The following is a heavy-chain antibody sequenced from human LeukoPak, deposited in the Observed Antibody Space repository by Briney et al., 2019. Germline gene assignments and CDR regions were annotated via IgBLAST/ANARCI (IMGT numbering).Heavy chain of an antibody. CDR2: IYSGGST. CDR1: EFSVGSNY. Sequence: GGSLRLSCAASEFSVGSNYMTWVRQAPGKGLEWVSLIYSGGSTYYADSVKGRFTISRDNSKNTLYLQMNSLRAEDTAVYYCASEMVGQLANFDYWGQGTLVTVS. J-gene: IGHJ4*02. V-gene: IGHV3-66*01. CDR3: ASEMVGQLANFDY. D-gene: IGHD6-6*01.